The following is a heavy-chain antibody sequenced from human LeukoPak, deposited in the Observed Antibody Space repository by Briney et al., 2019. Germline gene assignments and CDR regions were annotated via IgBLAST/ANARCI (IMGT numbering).Heavy chain of an antibody. V-gene: IGHV3-48*03. CDR2: ISSSGSTI. D-gene: IGHD5-24*01. CDR1: GFTFSNE. J-gene: IGHJ4*02. Sequence: PGGSLRLSCAASGFTFSNEMNWVRQAPGKGLEWVSYISSSGSTIYYADSVKGRFTISRDNAKNSLYLQMNSLRAEDTAVYYCARACRDGCNSPRVFDYWGQGTLVTVSS. CDR3: ARACRDGCNSPRVFDY.